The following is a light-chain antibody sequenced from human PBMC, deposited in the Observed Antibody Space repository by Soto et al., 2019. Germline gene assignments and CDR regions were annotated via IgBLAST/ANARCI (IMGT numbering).Light chain of an antibody. V-gene: IGLV2-14*01. J-gene: IGLJ1*01. CDR2: EVS. Sequence: QSVLTQPASLSGSPGQSITISCTGTSSDVGGYNYVSWYQQHPGKAPKLMIYEVSNRPSGVSKRFSGSKSGNTASLTISGRQAEDEADYYCSSYIASSTTHDVFGTGTKVNVL. CDR1: SSDVGGYNY. CDR3: SSYIASSTTHDV.